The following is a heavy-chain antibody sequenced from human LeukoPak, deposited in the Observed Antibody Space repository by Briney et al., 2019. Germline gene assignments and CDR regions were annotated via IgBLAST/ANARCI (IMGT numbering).Heavy chain of an antibody. CDR3: ARQVVVTASPTYYYGMDV. Sequence: SVKVSCKASGGTFSTYAISWVRQAPGQGLEWMGGIIPNFGAPKYAQKFQGRVTITADESTSTAYMELSSLRSEDTAVYYCARQVVVTASPTYYYGMDVWGQGTTVTVSS. CDR1: GGTFSTYA. V-gene: IGHV1-69*01. D-gene: IGHD2-21*02. J-gene: IGHJ6*02. CDR2: IIPNFGAP.